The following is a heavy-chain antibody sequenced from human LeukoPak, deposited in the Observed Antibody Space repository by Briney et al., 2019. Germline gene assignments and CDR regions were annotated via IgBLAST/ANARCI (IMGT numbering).Heavy chain of an antibody. CDR2: VSGSGGST. Sequence: GGSLRLSCAASGFTFSSYAMSWVRQAPGKGLEWVSAVSGSGGSTYYADSVKGRFTISRDNSKNTLYLQMNSLRAEDTAVYYCAKANDFWSGYAFDVWGQGTMVTVSS. V-gene: IGHV3-23*01. CDR3: AKANDFWSGYAFDV. J-gene: IGHJ3*01. D-gene: IGHD3-3*01. CDR1: GFTFSSYA.